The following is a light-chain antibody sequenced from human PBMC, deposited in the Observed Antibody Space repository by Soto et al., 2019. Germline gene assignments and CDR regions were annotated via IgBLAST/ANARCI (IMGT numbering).Light chain of an antibody. Sequence: AIQLTHSPSCLSASFGYGVTITVRASQGIRNGLGWYQQKPGKAPKLLISVAFSLQSGVPSRFSGSGSGTDFTLTISSLQPEDFATYYCLQDYTYPLTFGGGTKVDIK. CDR1: QGIRNG. V-gene: IGKV1-6*01. CDR2: VAF. CDR3: LQDYTYPLT. J-gene: IGKJ4*01.